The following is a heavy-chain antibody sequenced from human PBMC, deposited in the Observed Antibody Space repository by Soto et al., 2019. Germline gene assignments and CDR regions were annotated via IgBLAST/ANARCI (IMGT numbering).Heavy chain of an antibody. Sequence: GGSLRLSCAASGFTLSKAWMSWVRQAPGKGLEWVGRMKSKTDGGTTDYAPPVKSRLTISRDDSKNTLYQQMNSLKTDDPSVYYCPLVPVVVCSAAAFDYWGQGTLVTVSS. CDR3: PLVPVVVCSAAAFDY. J-gene: IGHJ4*02. D-gene: IGHD3-22*01. CDR2: MKSKTDGGTT. CDR1: GFTLSKAW. V-gene: IGHV3-15*01.